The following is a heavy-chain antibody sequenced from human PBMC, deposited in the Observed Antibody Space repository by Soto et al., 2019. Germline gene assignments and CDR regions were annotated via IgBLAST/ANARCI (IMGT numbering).Heavy chain of an antibody. CDR1: EFTFSDYY. CDR2: ISSSGSTI. V-gene: IGHV3-11*04. Sequence: GGSLRLSCAASEFTFSDYYMSWIRQAPGKGLEWVSYISSSGSTIYYADSVKDRFTISRDNAKNSLYLQMNSLRAEDTAVYYCARALGHCSSSSCYAGIDYWGQGTLVTVSS. D-gene: IGHD2-2*01. J-gene: IGHJ4*02. CDR3: ARALGHCSSSSCYAGIDY.